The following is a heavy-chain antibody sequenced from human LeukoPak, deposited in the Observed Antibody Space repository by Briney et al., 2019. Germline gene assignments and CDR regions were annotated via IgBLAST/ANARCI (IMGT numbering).Heavy chain of an antibody. D-gene: IGHD1-26*01. CDR1: GFTFSSYW. J-gene: IGHJ4*02. CDR3: ARDPSGSYYSTFDY. V-gene: IGHV3-48*04. Sequence: GGSLRLSCAASGFTFSSYWMYWVRQAPGKGLEWVSYISRSGSSIYYADSVRGRFTISRDNTKNSLYLQMNSLRAEDTAVYYCARDPSGSYYSTFDYWGQGTLVTVSS. CDR2: ISRSGSSI.